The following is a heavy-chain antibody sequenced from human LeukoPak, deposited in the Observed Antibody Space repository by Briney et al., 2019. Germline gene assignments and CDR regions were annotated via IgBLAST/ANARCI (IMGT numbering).Heavy chain of an antibody. V-gene: IGHV4-59*01. D-gene: IGHD2-2*01. CDR3: SRAYPYCTSTSCQPL. CDR2: IYYSGST. J-gene: IGHJ4*02. CDR1: GGSISSYY. Sequence: SETLSLTCTVSGGSISSYYWSWIRQPPGKGLEWIGYIYYSGSTNYNPSLKSRVTISVNTSKTQFSLKLSSVTAADTAVYYCSRAYPYCTSTSCQPLWGQGTLVTVSS.